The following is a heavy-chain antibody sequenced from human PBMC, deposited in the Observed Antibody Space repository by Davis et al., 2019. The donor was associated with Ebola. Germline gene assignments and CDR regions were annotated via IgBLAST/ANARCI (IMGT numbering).Heavy chain of an antibody. J-gene: IGHJ4*02. Sequence: GESLKISCKGSGNSFSSLWIAWVRQMPGKGLEWMGIIYPGDSDTRYSPSFQGQVTISADKSISTAYLQWSSLKASDTAMYYCARGTNGYNPGGYFDSWGQGTLVTVSS. CDR2: IYPGDSDT. CDR1: GNSFSSLW. V-gene: IGHV5-51*01. D-gene: IGHD5-24*01. CDR3: ARGTNGYNPGGYFDS.